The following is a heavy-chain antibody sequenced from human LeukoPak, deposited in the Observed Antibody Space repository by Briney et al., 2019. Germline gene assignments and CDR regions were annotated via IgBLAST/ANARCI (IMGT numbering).Heavy chain of an antibody. CDR2: LLDFGGNK. J-gene: IGHJ4*02. Sequence: PGGSLRLSCAASGPSFSNYIMHWVRQAQGKGLDWVAALLDFGGNKYYADSVKRRFTISRDNTKNTLVRQMNSRRGEDTAMYYCARVQGGGYRTADYCGQGTLVTVSS. CDR1: GPSFSNYI. V-gene: IGHV3-30*04. D-gene: IGHD6-19*01. CDR3: ARVQGGGYRTADY.